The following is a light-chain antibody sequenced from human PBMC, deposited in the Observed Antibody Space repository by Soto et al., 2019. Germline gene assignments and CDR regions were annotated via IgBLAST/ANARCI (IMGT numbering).Light chain of an antibody. CDR1: SSDVGGYXY. V-gene: IGLV2-14*01. CDR3: QSYDSSLSGSIV. J-gene: IGLJ1*01. Sequence: QSALTQPASVSGSPGQSITIXXTGTSSDVGGYXYVSWYQQHPGKAPKLMIYEVSNRPSGVSNRFSGSKSGNTASLTISGLQAEDEADYYCQSYDSSLSGSIVFGTGTKVTVL. CDR2: EVS.